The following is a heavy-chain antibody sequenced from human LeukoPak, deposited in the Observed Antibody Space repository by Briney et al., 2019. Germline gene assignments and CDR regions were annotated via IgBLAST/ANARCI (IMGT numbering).Heavy chain of an antibody. CDR3: ARGESNFYGMDV. V-gene: IGHV1-46*01. CDR2: INPSGGGT. Sequence: ASVKVSCKASGYXFTNYYMHWVRQAPGQGLEWMGMINPSGGGTSFAQTFQGTVTMTRDTSTTTVYVEMSSLRSEDTAVYYCARGESNFYGMDVWGQGTAIIVSS. D-gene: IGHD1-1*01. CDR1: GYXFTNYY. J-gene: IGHJ6*02.